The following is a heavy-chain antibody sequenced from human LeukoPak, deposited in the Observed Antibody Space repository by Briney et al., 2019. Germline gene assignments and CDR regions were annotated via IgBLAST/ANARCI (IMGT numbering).Heavy chain of an antibody. CDR3: ARGISYITGYYFDY. V-gene: IGHV1-8*01. J-gene: IGHJ4*02. CDR2: MNPNSGNT. CDR1: GYTFTSYD. D-gene: IGHD2-8*02. Sequence: GASVKVSCKASGYTFTSYDINWVRQATGQGLEWMGWMNPNSGNTGYAQKFQGRVTMTRNTSISTAYMELSSLRSEDTAVYYCARGISYITGYYFDYWGQGTLVTVSS.